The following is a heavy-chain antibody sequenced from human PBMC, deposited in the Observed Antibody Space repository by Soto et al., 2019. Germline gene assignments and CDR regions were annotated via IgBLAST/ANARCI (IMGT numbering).Heavy chain of an antibody. V-gene: IGHV3-15*07. J-gene: IGHJ4*02. CDR1: GFTFSNAW. Sequence: EVQLVESGGGLVKPGGSLRLSCAASGFTFSNAWMNWVRQAPGKGLEWVGRIKSKTDGGTTDYAAPVKGRFTISRDDSKNTLYLQMNGLKTEDTAVYYCTTVMTYYYDSSGYYAFDYWGQGTLVTVSS. CDR3: TTVMTYYYDSSGYYAFDY. CDR2: IKSKTDGGTT. D-gene: IGHD3-22*01.